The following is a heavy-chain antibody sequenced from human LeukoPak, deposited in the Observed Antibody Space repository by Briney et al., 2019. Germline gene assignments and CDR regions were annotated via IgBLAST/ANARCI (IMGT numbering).Heavy chain of an antibody. CDR1: GFTVSSNY. CDR2: ISSSSSYI. D-gene: IGHD5-18*01. J-gene: IGHJ4*02. V-gene: IGHV3-21*01. CDR3: ARAGDTAMVGIFDY. Sequence: GGSLRLSCAASGFTVSSNYMSWVRQAPGKGLEWVSSISSSSSYIYYADSVKGRFTISRDNAKNSLHLQMNSLRAEDTAVYYCARAGDTAMVGIFDYWGQGTLVTVSS.